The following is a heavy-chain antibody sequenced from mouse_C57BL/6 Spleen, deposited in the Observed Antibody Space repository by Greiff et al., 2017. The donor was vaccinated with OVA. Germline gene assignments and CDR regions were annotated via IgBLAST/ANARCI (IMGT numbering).Heavy chain of an antibody. CDR2: IYPGDGDT. J-gene: IGHJ2*01. Sequence: VQLQQSGPELVKPGASVKISCKASGYAFSSSWMNWVKQRPGKGLEWIGRIYPGDGDTNYNGKFKGKATLTADKSSSTAYMQLSSLTSEDSAVYFGARRYYDYEYYCDYWGQGTTLTVSS. CDR3: ARRYYDYEYYCDY. D-gene: IGHD2-4*01. CDR1: GYAFSSSW. V-gene: IGHV1-82*01.